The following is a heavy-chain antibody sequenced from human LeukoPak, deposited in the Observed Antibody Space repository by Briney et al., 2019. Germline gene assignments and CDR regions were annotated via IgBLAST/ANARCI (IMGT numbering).Heavy chain of an antibody. CDR2: IFSSGSN. J-gene: IGHJ4*02. D-gene: IGHD1-14*01. CDR3: ARDRGTTFDY. V-gene: IGHV4-4*07. Sequence: SETLSLTCTVSGGSISSYYWSWIRQPAGNGLEWIGRIFSSGSNNYNPSPKTRVTMSVDTSKNQFSLRLSSVTAADTAVYYCARDRGTTFDYWGQGTLVTVSS. CDR1: GGSISSYY.